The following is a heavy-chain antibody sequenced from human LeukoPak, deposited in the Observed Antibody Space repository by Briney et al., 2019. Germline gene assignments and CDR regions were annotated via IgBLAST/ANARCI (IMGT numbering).Heavy chain of an antibody. CDR2: GGSGGST. CDR1: GFTFGIHG. CDR3: AKMRGQYYHSYYMDA. Sequence: SGGSLRLSCAATGFTFGIHGMHWVRQAPGKGLEWVSYGGSGGSTYYADSVKGRFTVSRDNSKSTLYLQMNSLTAEDTAVYYCAKMRGQYYHSYYMDAWGKGTTVTVSS. V-gene: IGHV3-23*01. J-gene: IGHJ6*03.